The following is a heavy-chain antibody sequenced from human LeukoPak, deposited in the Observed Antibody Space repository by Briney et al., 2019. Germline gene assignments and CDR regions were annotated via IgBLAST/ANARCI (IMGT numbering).Heavy chain of an antibody. Sequence: PSETLSLTCAVYGGSFSGYYWSWIRQPPGKGLEWIGEINHSGSTNYNPSLKSRVTISVDTSKNQFSLKLSSVTAADTAVYYCARGRRTMVRGGTNCFDPWGQGTLVTVSS. V-gene: IGHV4-34*01. CDR1: GGSFSGYY. D-gene: IGHD3-10*01. CDR2: INHSGST. CDR3: ARGRRTMVRGGTNCFDP. J-gene: IGHJ5*02.